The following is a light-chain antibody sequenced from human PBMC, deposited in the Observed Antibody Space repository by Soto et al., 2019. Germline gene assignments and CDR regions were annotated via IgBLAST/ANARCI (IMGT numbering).Light chain of an antibody. J-gene: IGKJ5*01. V-gene: IGKV2-28*01. CDR3: SQARQPTT. CDR2: LGS. Sequence: VMTQSQHTLHVPLGQPASISCRSSHSLLHSNGYNYLDWYLQKPGQSPQLLIYLGSNRASGVPDRFSGSGSGTDFTLRFSRVEADDVRVYYCSQARQPTTSDQGTLPEI. CDR1: HSLLHSNGYNY.